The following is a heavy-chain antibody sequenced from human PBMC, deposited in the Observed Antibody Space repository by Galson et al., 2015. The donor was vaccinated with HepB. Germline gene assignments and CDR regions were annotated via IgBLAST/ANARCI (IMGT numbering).Heavy chain of an antibody. CDR2: ISYDGSNK. CDR3: ARESRDGYNFFDY. CDR1: TFIFSSYA. Sequence: SLRLSCAASTFIFSSYAMHWVRQAPGKGLEWVAVISYDGSNKYYADSVKGRFTISRDNSKNTLYLQMNSLRAEDTAVYYCARESRDGYNFFDYWGQGTLVTVSS. J-gene: IGHJ4*02. V-gene: IGHV3-30*04. D-gene: IGHD5-24*01.